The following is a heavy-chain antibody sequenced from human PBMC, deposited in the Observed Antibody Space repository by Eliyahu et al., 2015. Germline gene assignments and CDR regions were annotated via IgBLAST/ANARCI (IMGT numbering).Heavy chain of an antibody. J-gene: IGHJ4*02. CDR3: ARRNPSKTAIDC. CDR2: ISYSGTT. V-gene: IGHV4-39*01. CDR1: GDSISSSYY. D-gene: IGHD2/OR15-2a*01. Sequence: QLQLQESGPGLVKSSETLSLTCTVSGDSISSSYYPGKGLEWIGSISYSGTTWYNPSLESRVTISIDTSKNQFYLKMISVAAADTAVYFCARRNPSKTAIDCWGQGTLVTVSS.